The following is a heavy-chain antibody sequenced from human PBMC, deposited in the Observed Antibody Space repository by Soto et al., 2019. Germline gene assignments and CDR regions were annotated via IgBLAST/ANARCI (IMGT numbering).Heavy chain of an antibody. CDR1: GGTFSSYT. D-gene: IGHD6-13*01. Sequence: ASVKVSCKASGGTFSSYTISWVRQAPGQGLEWMGRIIPILGIANYAQKFQGRVTITADKSTSTAYMELSSLRSEDTAVYYCARGAIAAAGTGYYYYYMDVWGKGTTVTVSS. CDR3: ARGAIAAAGTGYYYYYMDV. CDR2: IIPILGIA. V-gene: IGHV1-69*02. J-gene: IGHJ6*03.